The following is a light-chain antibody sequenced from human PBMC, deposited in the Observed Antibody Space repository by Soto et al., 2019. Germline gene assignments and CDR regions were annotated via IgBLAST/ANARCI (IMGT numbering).Light chain of an antibody. J-gene: IGLJ2*01. V-gene: IGLV4-69*01. Sequence: QPVLTQSPSASASLGASVKLTCTLSSGHSSYAIAWHQQQPEKGPRYLMKLNSDGSHSKGDGIPDRFSGSSSGAERYLTISRLQSEDEADFYSQTWGTGIQVFGGGTKLTVL. CDR1: SGHSSYA. CDR2: LNSDGSH. CDR3: QTWGTGIQV.